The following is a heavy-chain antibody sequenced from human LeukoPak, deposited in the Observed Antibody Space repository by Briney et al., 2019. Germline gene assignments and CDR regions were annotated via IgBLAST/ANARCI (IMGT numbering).Heavy chain of an antibody. J-gene: IGHJ6*03. CDR2: IDHTGST. CDR3: ARGRVSSSSWSSTYYYYFYMDV. CDR1: GDSISMHY. V-gene: IGHV4-59*11. Sequence: TPSETLSLTCSVSGDSISMHYWSWIRQPPGKGLEWIGYIDHTGSTNYNPSLNSRVTISRDTSKNHFSLELSSVTAADTAVYFCARGRVSSSSWSSTYYYYFYMDVWGKGTTVTVSS. D-gene: IGHD6-13*01.